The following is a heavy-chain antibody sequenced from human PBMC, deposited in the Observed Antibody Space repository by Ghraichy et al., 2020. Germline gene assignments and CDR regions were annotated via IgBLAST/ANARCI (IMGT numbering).Heavy chain of an antibody. CDR3: ARGEYYYDSSGYYYRRVSHFDY. CDR2: INHSGST. J-gene: IGHJ4*02. CDR1: GGSFSGYY. Sequence: SETLSLTCAVYGGSFSGYYWSWIRQPPGKGLEWIGEINHSGSTNYNPSLKSRVTISVDTSKNQFSLKLSSVTAADTAVYYCARGEYYYDSSGYYYRRVSHFDYWGQGTLVTVSS. D-gene: IGHD3-22*01. V-gene: IGHV4-34*01.